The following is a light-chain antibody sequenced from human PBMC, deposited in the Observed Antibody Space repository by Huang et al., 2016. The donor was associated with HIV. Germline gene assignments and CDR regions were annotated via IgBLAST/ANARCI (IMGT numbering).Light chain of an antibody. CDR3: QQYNNWPPFT. CDR1: ETVGNH. CDR2: VAS. Sequence: EVVMTQSPATLSVFPGERATLSCRASETVGNHLAWYQQKPGHTPRRLIYVASTRPTDIPARFRGGGSGTEFTLTISSLQSEDLAVYYCQQYNNWPPFTFGQGTKLEIK. J-gene: IGKJ2*01. V-gene: IGKV3-15*01.